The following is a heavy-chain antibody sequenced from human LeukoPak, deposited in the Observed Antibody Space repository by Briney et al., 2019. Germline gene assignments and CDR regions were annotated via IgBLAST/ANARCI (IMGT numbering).Heavy chain of an antibody. J-gene: IGHJ5*02. D-gene: IGHD3-9*01. CDR3: ARRNYHVLTGNWFDP. CDR1: GGSISSYY. V-gene: IGHV4-4*09. CDR2: IYTSGST. Sequence: SETLSLTCTVSGGSISSYYWSWIRQPPGKGLEWIGYIYTSGSTNYNPSLKSRVTISVDTSKNQFSLKLSSVTAADTAVYYCARRNYHVLTGNWFDPWGQGTLVTVSS.